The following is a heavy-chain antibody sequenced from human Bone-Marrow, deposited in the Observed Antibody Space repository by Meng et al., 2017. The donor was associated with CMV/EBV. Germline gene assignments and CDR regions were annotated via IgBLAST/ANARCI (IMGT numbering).Heavy chain of an antibody. Sequence: SETLSLTCTVSGGSVSSGSYYWSWIRQPPGKGLEWIGYIYYSGSTNYNPSLKSRVTISVDTSKNQFSLKLSSVTAADTAVYYCARWRDGGSYPRYNWFDPWGQGTLVTVSS. V-gene: IGHV4-61*01. CDR3: ARWRDGGSYPRYNWFDP. CDR2: IYYSGST. J-gene: IGHJ5*02. CDR1: GGSVSSGSYY. D-gene: IGHD1-26*01.